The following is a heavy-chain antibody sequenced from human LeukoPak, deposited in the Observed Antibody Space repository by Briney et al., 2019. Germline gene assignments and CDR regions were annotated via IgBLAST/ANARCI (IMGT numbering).Heavy chain of an antibody. D-gene: IGHD6-13*01. V-gene: IGHV4-31*03. CDR3: ASGLAAADLDY. J-gene: IGHJ4*02. Sequence: SSGTLSLTCTVSGVSISSVCYYWGWTRQHPGKGLEWIGYIYYSGSTYYNPSVKSSVTIPVETPKNKLSLKVRSVTAGDTAVLNGASGLAAADLDYRGQGTLVT. CDR2: IYYSGST. CDR1: GVSISSVCYY.